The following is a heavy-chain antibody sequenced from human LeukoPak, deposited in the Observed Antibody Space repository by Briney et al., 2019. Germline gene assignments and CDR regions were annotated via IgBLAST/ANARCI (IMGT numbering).Heavy chain of an antibody. J-gene: IGHJ4*02. D-gene: IGHD3-3*01. Sequence: PGGSLRLSCAASGNYWMHWVRQAPGKGLVWVSHINSDGSWTSYADSVKGRFTISRDNAKNTLYLQMNSLRAEDTAVYYCVSGSLQSGYNFDYWGQGALVTVSS. CDR1: GNYW. CDR3: VSGSLQSGYNFDY. CDR2: INSDGSWT. V-gene: IGHV3-74*01.